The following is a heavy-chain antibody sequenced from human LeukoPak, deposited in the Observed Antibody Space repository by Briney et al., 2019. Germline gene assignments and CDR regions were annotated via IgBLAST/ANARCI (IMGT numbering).Heavy chain of an antibody. CDR1: GYTFTNYD. J-gene: IGHJ1*01. D-gene: IGHD1-1*01. Sequence: GASVKVSCKASGYTFTNYDIHWVRQGPGQGLEWLGWITLHSGDTHYAQKYQGRLTMTSDTSISTGYMELSTLQFDDTAVYYCAREGQLGLDNWGQGTLVTVSS. CDR3: AREGQLGLDN. V-gene: IGHV1-2*02. CDR2: ITLHSGDT.